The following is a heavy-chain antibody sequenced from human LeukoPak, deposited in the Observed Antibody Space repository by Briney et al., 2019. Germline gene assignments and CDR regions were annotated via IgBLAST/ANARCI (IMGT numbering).Heavy chain of an antibody. CDR3: ASMNYYDSSGYRRGAFDI. CDR2: MNPNSGNT. D-gene: IGHD3-22*01. J-gene: IGHJ3*02. V-gene: IGHV1-8*03. CDR1: GYTFTSYD. Sequence: ASVKVSCKASGYTFTSYDINWVRLATGQGLGWMGWMNPNSGNTGYAQKFQGRVTITRNTSISTAYMELSSLRSEDTAVYYCASMNYYDSSGYRRGAFDIWGQGTMVTVSS.